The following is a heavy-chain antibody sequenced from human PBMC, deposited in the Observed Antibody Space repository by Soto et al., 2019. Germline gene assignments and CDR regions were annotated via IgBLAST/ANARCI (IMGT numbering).Heavy chain of an antibody. J-gene: IGHJ4*02. CDR1: GFTFSSYG. Sequence: GGSLRLSCAASGFTFSSYGMHWVRQAPGKGLEWVAVIWYDGSNKYYADSVKGRFTISRDNSKNTLYLQMNSLRAEDTAVYYCARGVDYKGEVDYWGQGTLVTVSS. CDR2: IWYDGSNK. D-gene: IGHD1-20*01. V-gene: IGHV3-33*01. CDR3: ARGVDYKGEVDY.